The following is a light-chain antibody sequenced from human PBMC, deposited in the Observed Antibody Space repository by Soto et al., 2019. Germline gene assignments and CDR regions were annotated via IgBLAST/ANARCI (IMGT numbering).Light chain of an antibody. CDR1: QSISNY. J-gene: IGKJ1*01. CDR3: QQSYSTPRT. V-gene: IGKV1-39*01. Sequence: DIQMTQSPSSLSASVGASVTITCRASQSISNYLNWYQQKPGKAPKLLMYAASSLQSGVPSRFSGSGSGTDFTLTISSLQPEDFATYYCQQSYSTPRTFGQGTKVEIK. CDR2: AAS.